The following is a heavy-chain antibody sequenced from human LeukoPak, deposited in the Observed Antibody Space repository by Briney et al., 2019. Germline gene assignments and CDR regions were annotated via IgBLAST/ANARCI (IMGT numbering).Heavy chain of an antibody. CDR2: IYYSGSA. CDR3: ARAGGVKTAALDLDY. D-gene: IGHD6-25*01. CDR1: GGSISDYS. J-gene: IGHJ4*02. Sequence: SETLSLTCTVSGGSISDYSWSWIRQPPGKGLERIGNIYYSGSANHNPSLKSRVTISRDTSKNQFSQKLTSVTTADTAVYYCARAGGVKTAALDLDYWGQGTLVTVSS. V-gene: IGHV4-59*01.